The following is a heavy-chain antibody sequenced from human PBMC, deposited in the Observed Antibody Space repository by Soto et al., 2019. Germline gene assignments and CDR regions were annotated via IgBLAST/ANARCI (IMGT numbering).Heavy chain of an antibody. CDR2: TIPIFGTA. CDR1: GGTFLSYA. Sequence: QVQLVQSGAEVKKPGSSVKVSCKASGGTFLSYAISWVRQAPGQGLEWMGGTIPIFGTANYAQKFQGRVTITADESTSTADMELSSLRSEDAAVYYFGRSCYYYYGMDVWGQGTTVTVSS. J-gene: IGHJ6*02. D-gene: IGHD1-26*01. V-gene: IGHV1-69*01. CDR3: GRSCYYYYGMDV.